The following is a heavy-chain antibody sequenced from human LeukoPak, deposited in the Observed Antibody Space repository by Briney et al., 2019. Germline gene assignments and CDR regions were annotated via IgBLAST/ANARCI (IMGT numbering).Heavy chain of an antibody. CDR1: GVSITSYY. V-gene: IGHV4-4*07. CDR2: IHTSGST. Sequence: SETLSLTCTVSGVSITSYYWSWIRQPAGKGLEWIGRIHTSGSTYYNPSLKSRVTMLVDTSKNQFSLKLSSVTAADTAVYYCARAGYYYGGSGYYYFDYWGQGTLVTVSS. J-gene: IGHJ4*02. CDR3: ARAGYYYGGSGYYYFDY. D-gene: IGHD3-22*01.